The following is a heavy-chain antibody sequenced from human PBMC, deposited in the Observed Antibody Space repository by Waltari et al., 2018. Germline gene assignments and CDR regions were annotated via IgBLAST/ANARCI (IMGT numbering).Heavy chain of an antibody. Sequence: QVHLVQSGAEVRKPGASVTLYCEASGYICTSYTLHWVRQAPGQGLEWMGWINAGNGRTRYSQKFQDRVTITRDTSANRVYMELRSLRTEDTAVYFCAREGGPFDYWGQGTLLTVSS. CDR1: GYICTSYT. D-gene: IGHD3-16*01. CDR2: INAGNGRT. J-gene: IGHJ4*02. V-gene: IGHV1-3*01. CDR3: AREGGPFDY.